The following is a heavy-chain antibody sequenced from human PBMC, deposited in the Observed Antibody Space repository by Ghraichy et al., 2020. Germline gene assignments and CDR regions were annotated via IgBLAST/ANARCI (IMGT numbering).Heavy chain of an antibody. D-gene: IGHD1-26*01. V-gene: IGHV4-39*07. J-gene: IGHJ5*02. CDR2: IYYSGST. CDR3: ASTRKGVGAIRPRNWFDP. Sequence: SETLSLTCTVSGGSISSSSYYWGWIRQPPGKGLEWIGSIYYSGSTYYNPSLKSRVTISVDTSKNQFSLKLSSVTAADTAVYYCASTRKGVGAIRPRNWFDPWGQGTLVTVSS. CDR1: GGSISSSSYY.